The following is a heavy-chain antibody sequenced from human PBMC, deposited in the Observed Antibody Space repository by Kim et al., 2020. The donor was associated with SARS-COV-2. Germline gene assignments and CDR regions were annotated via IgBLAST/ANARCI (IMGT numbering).Heavy chain of an antibody. D-gene: IGHD3-9*01. CDR3: ARDQNTIYEPSFDY. CDR2: ISSSSSYI. CDR1: GFTFSSYS. Sequence: GGSLRLSCAASGFTFSSYSMNWVRQAPGKGLEWVPSISSSSSYIYYADSVKGRFTISRDNAKNTLYLQMNSLRAEDTAVYYCARDQNTIYEPSFDYWGQGTLVTVSP. J-gene: IGHJ4*02. V-gene: IGHV3-21*01.